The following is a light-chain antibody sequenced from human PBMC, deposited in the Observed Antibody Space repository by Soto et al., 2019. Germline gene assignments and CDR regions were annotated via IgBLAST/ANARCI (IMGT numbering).Light chain of an antibody. J-gene: IGLJ1*01. CDR2: EVS. Sequence: LSQHASVSCSPGRAITISCTGTSSDFGYYDYVSWYQQHPGKAPKLIIHEVSARPSGISDRFSGSKSGNKDSLTIPGLTAEEAAAYQSSSYGRKTYVFGNGTKVPAL. CDR3: SSYGRKTYV. CDR1: SSDFGYYDY. V-gene: IGLV2-14*03.